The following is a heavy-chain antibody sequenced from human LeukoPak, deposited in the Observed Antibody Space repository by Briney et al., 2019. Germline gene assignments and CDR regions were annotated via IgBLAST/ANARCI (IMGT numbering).Heavy chain of an antibody. V-gene: IGHV3-66*02. CDR3: ARACEPPTIFGVVICYGMDV. Sequence: GGSLRLSCAASGFTVSSNYMSWVRQAPGKGLEWVSVIYSGGSTYYADSVKGRFTISRDNSKNTLYLQMNSLRAEDTAVYYCARACEPPTIFGVVICYGMDVWGQGTTVAVSS. D-gene: IGHD3-3*01. CDR2: IYSGGST. J-gene: IGHJ6*02. CDR1: GFTVSSNY.